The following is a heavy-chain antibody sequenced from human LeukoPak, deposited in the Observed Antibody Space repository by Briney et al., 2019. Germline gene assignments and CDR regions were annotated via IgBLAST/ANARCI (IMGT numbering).Heavy chain of an antibody. Sequence: AASVTVSCKASGYTFTGYYMHWVRQAPGQGLEWMGWINPNSGGTNYAQKFQGRVTMTRDTSISTAYMELSRLRSDDTAVYYCARADYYDSSGYQRGGLYAFDIWGQGTMVTVSS. CDR3: ARADYYDSSGYQRGGLYAFDI. V-gene: IGHV1-2*02. D-gene: IGHD3-22*01. CDR1: GYTFTGYY. CDR2: INPNSGGT. J-gene: IGHJ3*02.